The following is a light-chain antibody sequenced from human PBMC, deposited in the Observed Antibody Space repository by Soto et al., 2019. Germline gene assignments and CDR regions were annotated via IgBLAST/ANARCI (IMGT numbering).Light chain of an antibody. CDR2: GAS. Sequence: EIVFTQSPGTLSLSPGERATLSCRASQNVDTKYLAWYQFKPGQAPRIIIYGASSRETGIPDRFSGTGSETEFTLTISGLQSEDSEVYFCQQYNNWTFSFGQGTRLEIK. CDR3: QQYNNWTFS. J-gene: IGKJ5*01. V-gene: IGKV3-20*01. CDR1: QNVDTKY.